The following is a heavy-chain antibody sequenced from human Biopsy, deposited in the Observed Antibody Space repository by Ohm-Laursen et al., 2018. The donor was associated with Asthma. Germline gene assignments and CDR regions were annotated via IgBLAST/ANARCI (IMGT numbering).Heavy chain of an antibody. CDR3: ARGPELDV. CDR2: TNERGVT. J-gene: IGHJ6*02. CDR1: GLTVSRDH. V-gene: IGHV4-34*01. Sequence: LRLSCTASGLTVSRDHMFWVRQSPGKGLEWIGETNERGVTNNNPSLKSRVIISIDTYWNRVSLKLTSVTAADTAVYYCARGPELDVWGQGTTVTVSS.